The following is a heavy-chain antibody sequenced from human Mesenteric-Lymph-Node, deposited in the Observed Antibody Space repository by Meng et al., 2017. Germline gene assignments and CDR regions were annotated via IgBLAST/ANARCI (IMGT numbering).Heavy chain of an antibody. CDR2: IYSGGST. V-gene: IGHV3-66*02. CDR1: GFTVSSNY. J-gene: IGHJ5*02. Sequence: GESLKISCAASGFTVSSNYMSWVRQAPGKGLEWVLVIYSGGSTYYADSVKGRFTISRDNSKNTLYLQMNSLRAEDTAVYYCARDGAAAGTTWGQGTLVTVSS. D-gene: IGHD6-13*01. CDR3: ARDGAAAGTT.